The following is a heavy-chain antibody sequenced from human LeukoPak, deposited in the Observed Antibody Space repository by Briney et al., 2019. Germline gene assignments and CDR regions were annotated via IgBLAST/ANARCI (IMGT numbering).Heavy chain of an antibody. Sequence: GGSLRLSCAASGFTFSSYSMNWVRQAPGKGLEWVSSISSSSSYIYYADSVKGRFTISRDNAKNSLYLQMNSLRAEDTAAYYCARVLVEMATIRSGPFDYWGQGTLVTVSS. CDR3: ARVLVEMATIRSGPFDY. V-gene: IGHV3-21*01. CDR1: GFTFSSYS. CDR2: ISSSSSYI. J-gene: IGHJ4*02. D-gene: IGHD5-24*01.